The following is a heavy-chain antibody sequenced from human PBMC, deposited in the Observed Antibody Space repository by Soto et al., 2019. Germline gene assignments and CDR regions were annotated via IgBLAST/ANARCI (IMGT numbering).Heavy chain of an antibody. Sequence: GGSLRLSCAASGFTFSSYWMSWVRQAPGKGLEWVANIKQDGSEKYYVDSVKGRFTISRDNAKNSLYLQMNSLRAEDTPVYSCARDPYSSGCYDAFDIWGQGTMVTVSS. CDR3: ARDPYSSGCYDAFDI. J-gene: IGHJ3*02. CDR1: GFTFSSYW. D-gene: IGHD6-19*01. V-gene: IGHV3-7*03. CDR2: IKQDGSEK.